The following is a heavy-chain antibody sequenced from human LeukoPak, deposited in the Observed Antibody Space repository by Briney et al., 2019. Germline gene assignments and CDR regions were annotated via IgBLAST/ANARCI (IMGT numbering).Heavy chain of an antibody. Sequence: ASVKGSCKASGYTFTSYGISWVRQAPGQGLEWMGWISAYNSNTNYAQQLQGRVTMTTDTSTSTAYMELRSLRSDDPAVYYCARAPYGDYSYYYYMDVWGKGTTVTVSS. CDR2: ISAYNSNT. CDR1: GYTFTSYG. CDR3: ARAPYGDYSYYYYMDV. V-gene: IGHV1-18*01. D-gene: IGHD4-17*01. J-gene: IGHJ6*03.